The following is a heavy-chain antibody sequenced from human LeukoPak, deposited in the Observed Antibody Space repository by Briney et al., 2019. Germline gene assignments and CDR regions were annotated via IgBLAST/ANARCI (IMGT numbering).Heavy chain of an antibody. CDR1: GGSISSSSYY. CDR2: IYYSGST. D-gene: IGHD3-16*02. CDR3: ARAQPAEGELSFDAFDI. V-gene: IGHV4-39*07. Sequence: SETLSLTCTVSGGSISSSSYYWGWIHQPPGKGLEWIGSIYYSGSTNYNPSLKSRVTISVDTSKNQFSLKLSSVTAADTAVYYCARAQPAEGELSFDAFDIWGQGTMVTVSS. J-gene: IGHJ3*02.